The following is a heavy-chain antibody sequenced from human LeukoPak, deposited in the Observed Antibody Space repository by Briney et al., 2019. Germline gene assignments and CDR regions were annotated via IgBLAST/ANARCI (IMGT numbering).Heavy chain of an antibody. CDR1: GFTFSGYW. V-gene: IGHV3-7*01. J-gene: IGHJ4*02. D-gene: IGHD6-19*01. CDR2: ISPDGSDT. CDR3: VRWGLVAGMDS. Sequence: QTGGSLRLSCEASGFTFSGYWMGWVRQAPGKGLEWVANISPDGSDTFHVDSVKGRFTVSRDNAKKSMFLQMNSLRAEETAVYYCVRWGLVAGMDSWGQGTLVTVSS.